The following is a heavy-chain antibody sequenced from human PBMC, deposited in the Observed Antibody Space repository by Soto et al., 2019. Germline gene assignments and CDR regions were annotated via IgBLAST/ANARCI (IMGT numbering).Heavy chain of an antibody. Sequence: PSGTLSLTCTVSGGSISSGGYYWSWIRQHPGKGLERIGYIYYSGSTYYNPSRKRRVTISVDTSKNQLSLKLSSVTAADTAVYYCARDLRYCDHESYGMVCCVPRTTVLVSS. V-gene: IGHV4-31*03. CDR3: ARDLRYCDHESYGMVC. D-gene: IGHD4-17*01. CDR1: GGSISSGGYY. J-gene: IGHJ6*02. CDR2: IYYSGST.